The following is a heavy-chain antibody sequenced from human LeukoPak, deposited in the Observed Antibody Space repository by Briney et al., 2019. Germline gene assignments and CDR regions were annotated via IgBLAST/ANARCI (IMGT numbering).Heavy chain of an antibody. CDR1: GYTFTSYG. V-gene: IGHV1-69*13. CDR3: ARGGMWELIDY. D-gene: IGHD1-26*01. Sequence: SVKVSCKASGYTFTSYGISWVRQAPGQGLEWMGGIIPIFGTANYAQKFQGRVTITADESTSTAYMELSSLRSEDAAVYYCARGGMWELIDYWGQGTLVTVSS. J-gene: IGHJ4*02. CDR2: IIPIFGTA.